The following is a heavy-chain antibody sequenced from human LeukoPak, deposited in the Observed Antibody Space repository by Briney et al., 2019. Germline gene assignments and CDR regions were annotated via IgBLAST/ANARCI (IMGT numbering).Heavy chain of an antibody. CDR3: ARGDYYDSSGYWPFDY. Sequence: TSQTLSLTCAVSGGSISSGGYSWSWIRQPPGKGLEWIGYIYHSGSTYYNPSLKSRVTISVDRSKNQFSLKLSSVTAADTAVYYCARGDYYDSSGYWPFDYWGQGTLVTVSS. V-gene: IGHV4-30-2*01. CDR2: IYHSGST. CDR1: GGSISSGGYS. J-gene: IGHJ4*02. D-gene: IGHD3-22*01.